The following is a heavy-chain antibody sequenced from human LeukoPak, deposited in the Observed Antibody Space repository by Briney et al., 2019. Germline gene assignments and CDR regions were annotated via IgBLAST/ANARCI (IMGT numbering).Heavy chain of an antibody. D-gene: IGHD5-24*01. CDR3: AKDHSGDGYNGGFDY. CDR2: ISYDGSNK. J-gene: IGHJ4*02. V-gene: IGHV3-30*18. CDR1: GFTFSSYG. Sequence: PGGSLRLSCAPSGFTFSSYGMHWVRQAPGKGLEWVAVISYDGSNKYYADSVKGRFTISRDNSKNTLYLQMNSLRAEDTAVYYCAKDHSGDGYNGGFDYWGQGTLVTVSS.